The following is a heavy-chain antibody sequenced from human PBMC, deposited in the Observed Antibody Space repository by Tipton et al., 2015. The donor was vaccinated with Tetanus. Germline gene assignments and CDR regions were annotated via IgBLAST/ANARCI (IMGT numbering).Heavy chain of an antibody. CDR3: ARGGITAAGILDY. V-gene: IGHV4-59*01. Sequence: TLSLTCTVSGGSISSYYCSWVRQPPGKGLEWIGHTHYSGNTNYNSSLWSRVTISVDTSKNQFSLNLSSVTAADTAVYYCARGGITAAGILDYWGQGTLVTVSS. CDR1: GGSISSYY. D-gene: IGHD6-13*01. J-gene: IGHJ4*02. CDR2: THYSGNT.